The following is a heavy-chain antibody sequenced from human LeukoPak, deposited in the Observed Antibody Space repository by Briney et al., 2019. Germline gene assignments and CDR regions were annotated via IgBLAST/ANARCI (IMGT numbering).Heavy chain of an antibody. J-gene: IGHJ3*02. CDR2: FDPEDGET. CDR3: ATDPVVGDAFDI. V-gene: IGHV1-24*01. D-gene: IGHD2-2*01. Sequence: ASVKVSCKVSGYTLTELSMHWVRQAPGKGLEWMGGFDPEDGETIYARKFQGRVTMTEDTSTDTAYMELSSLRSEDTAVYCCATDPVVGDAFDIWGQGTMVTVSS. CDR1: GYTLTELS.